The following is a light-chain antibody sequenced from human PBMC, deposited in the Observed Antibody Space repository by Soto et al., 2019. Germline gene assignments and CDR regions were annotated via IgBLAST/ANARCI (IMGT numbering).Light chain of an antibody. CDR3: SSYTSSSTLVV. V-gene: IGLV2-14*01. Sequence: QSALTQPASVSGSPGQSITISCTGTSSDVGGYNYVSWCQQHPGKAPKLMIYDVSNRPSGVSNRFSGSKSGNTASLTISGLQAEDEADYYCSSYTSSSTLVVFGGWNKLTVL. J-gene: IGLJ2*01. CDR1: SSDVGGYNY. CDR2: DVS.